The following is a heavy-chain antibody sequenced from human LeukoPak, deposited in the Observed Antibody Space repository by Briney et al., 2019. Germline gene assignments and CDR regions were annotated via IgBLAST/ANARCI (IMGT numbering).Heavy chain of an antibody. CDR2: IRYDGSNK. V-gene: IGHV3-30*02. CDR1: GFSFSSYG. CDR3: AKGGSYYYGSGLFDL. D-gene: IGHD3-10*01. J-gene: IGHJ2*01. Sequence: GGSLRLSCAASGFSFSSYGMHWVRQAPGKGLEWVAFIRYDGSNKYYADSVKGRFTISRDNSKNTLYLQMNSLRAEDTAVYYCAKGGSYYYGSGLFDLWGRGTLVTVSS.